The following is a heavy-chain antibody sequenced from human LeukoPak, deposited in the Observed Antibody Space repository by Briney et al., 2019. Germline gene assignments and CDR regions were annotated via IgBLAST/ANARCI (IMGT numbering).Heavy chain of an antibody. V-gene: IGHV4-39*01. J-gene: IGHJ5*02. CDR3: ARHVTIFGAPNWFDP. CDR2: IYYSGNT. D-gene: IGHD3-3*01. CDR1: GGSISSSGYF. Sequence: SETLSLTCTVSGGSISSSGYFWGWIRQPPGKGLEWIGTIYYSGNTYYNPSLKSRVTISVDTSKNQFSLKLSSVTAADTAVYYCARHVTIFGAPNWFDPWGQGTLVTVSS.